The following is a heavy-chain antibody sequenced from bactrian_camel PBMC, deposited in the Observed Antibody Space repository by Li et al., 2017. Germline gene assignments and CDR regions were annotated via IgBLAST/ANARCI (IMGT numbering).Heavy chain of an antibody. J-gene: IGHJ4*01. CDR2: IYTGRSLT. CDR3: ATDVYAATWGENY. D-gene: IGHD1*01. CDR1: GYTYSGNC. V-gene: IGHV3S6*01. Sequence: HVQLVESGGGSVQAGGSLRLSCRASGYTYSGNCMAWFRQAPGKEREGVASIYTGRSLTRYADSVKGRFTISRDNAKNTLYLQMNSLKTEDTAVYYCATDVYAATWGENYWGQGTQVTVS.